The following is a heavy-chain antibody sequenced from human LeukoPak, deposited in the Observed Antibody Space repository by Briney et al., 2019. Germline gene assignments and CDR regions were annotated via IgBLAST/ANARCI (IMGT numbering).Heavy chain of an antibody. Sequence: SETLSLTCTVSGYSISSGYYWGWIRQPPGKGLEWIGSIYHSGSTYYNPSLKSRVTISVDTSKNQFSLKLSSVTAADTAVYYCARGEDLRHNWFDPRGQGTLVTVSS. CDR1: GYSISSGYY. J-gene: IGHJ5*02. V-gene: IGHV4-38-2*02. D-gene: IGHD4-17*01. CDR3: ARGEDLRHNWFDP. CDR2: IYHSGST.